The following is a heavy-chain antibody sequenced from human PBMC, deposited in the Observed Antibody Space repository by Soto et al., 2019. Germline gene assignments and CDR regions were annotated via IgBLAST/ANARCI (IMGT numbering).Heavy chain of an antibody. CDR3: ARGLPLPLLVHDH. V-gene: IGHV1-2*02. J-gene: IGHJ5*02. CDR1: GYTFTGYY. D-gene: IGHD2-15*01. Sequence: RASVKVSCKASGYTFTGYYMHWVRQAPGQGLEWMGWINPNSGGTNYAQKFQGRVTMTRDTSISIAYMELSRLRSDDTAVYYCARGLPLPLLVHDHWGQGNLVTVSS. CDR2: INPNSGGT.